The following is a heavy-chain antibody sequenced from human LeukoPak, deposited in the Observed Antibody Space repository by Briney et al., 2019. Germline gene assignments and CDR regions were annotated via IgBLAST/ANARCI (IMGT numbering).Heavy chain of an antibody. J-gene: IGHJ4*02. D-gene: IGHD6-13*01. CDR3: ARGSSWYDVY. V-gene: IGHV4-39*07. Sequence: SETLSLTCTVSGGSISSSSYYWGWIRQPPGKGLEWIGSIYYSGRTYYNPSLKSRVTISVDTSKNQFSLKLSSVTAADTAVYYCARGSSWYDVYWGQGTLVTVSS. CDR2: IYYSGRT. CDR1: GGSISSSSYY.